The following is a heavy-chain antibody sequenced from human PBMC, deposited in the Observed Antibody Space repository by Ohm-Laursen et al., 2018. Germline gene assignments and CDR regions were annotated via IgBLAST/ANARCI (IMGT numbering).Heavy chain of an antibody. D-gene: IGHD5-24*01. Sequence: SLRLSCAASGFTFSSYAMHWVRQAPGKGLEYVSAISSNGGSTYYANSVKGRFTISRDNSKNTLYLQMGSLRAEDMAVYYCAREPQMGYYYYGMDVWGQGTTVTVSS. CDR2: ISSNGGST. CDR1: GFTFSSYA. V-gene: IGHV3-64*01. J-gene: IGHJ6*02. CDR3: AREPQMGYYYYGMDV.